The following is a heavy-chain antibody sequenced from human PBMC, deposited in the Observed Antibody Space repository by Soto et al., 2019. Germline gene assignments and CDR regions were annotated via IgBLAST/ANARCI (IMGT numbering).Heavy chain of an antibody. CDR1: GGSFSTYA. CDR2: IIPIFGTP. Sequence: SVKVSCKASGGSFSTYAISWVRQAPGQGLEWMGGIIPIFGTPNYAQKFQGRVTITADRSTSTAYLELNSLRSEDTAVYYCAAPRTDGYKVPDPSTYYYYGLDVWGQGTTVTVSS. CDR3: AAPRTDGYKVPDPSTYYYYGLDV. V-gene: IGHV1-69*06. D-gene: IGHD5-12*01. J-gene: IGHJ6*02.